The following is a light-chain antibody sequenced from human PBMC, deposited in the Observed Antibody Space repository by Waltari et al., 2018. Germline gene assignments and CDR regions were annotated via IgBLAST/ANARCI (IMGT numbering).Light chain of an antibody. CDR3: QHYLRLPVT. J-gene: IGKJ1*01. CDR2: GAS. CDR1: QSVSRA. V-gene: IGKV3-20*01. Sequence: SCRASQSVSRALAWYKQKPGRAPRLLIYGASTRATGIPDRFSGSGSGTDFSLTISRLEPDDFAVYYCQHYLRLPVTFGQGTTVEI.